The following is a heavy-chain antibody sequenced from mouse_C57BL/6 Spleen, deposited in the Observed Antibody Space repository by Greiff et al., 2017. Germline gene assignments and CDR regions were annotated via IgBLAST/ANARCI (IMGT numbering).Heavy chain of an antibody. CDR1: GFTFSSYA. CDR2: ISDGGSYT. D-gene: IGHD3-1*01. Sequence: EVQVVESGGGLVKPGGSLKLSCAASGFTFSSYAMSWVRQTPEKRLEWVANISDGGSYTYYPDNVKGRFTISRDNAKNKLYLQMSHLKSEDTAMYYCAREEGLGGAMDYWGKGTSVTVAS. J-gene: IGHJ4*01. CDR3: AREEGLGGAMDY. V-gene: IGHV5-4*01.